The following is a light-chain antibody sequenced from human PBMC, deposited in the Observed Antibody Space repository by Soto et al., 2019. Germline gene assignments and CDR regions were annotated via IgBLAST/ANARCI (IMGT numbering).Light chain of an antibody. CDR1: QGISSW. V-gene: IGKV1-5*01. Sequence: DIQMTQSPSTLSASVGDRVTITCRASQGISSWLAWYQQKPGKAPKLLIYDASSLESGVPSRFSGSGSGTEFTLTISSLQPDDFATYYCQQYNSYTWTFGQGTKVDIK. CDR3: QQYNSYTWT. CDR2: DAS. J-gene: IGKJ1*01.